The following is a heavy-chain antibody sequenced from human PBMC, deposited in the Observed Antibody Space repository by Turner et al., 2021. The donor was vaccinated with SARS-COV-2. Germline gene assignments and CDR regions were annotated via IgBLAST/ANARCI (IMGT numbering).Heavy chain of an antibody. Sequence: QLQLQESGPGLAKPSETLSLTCTVSGGSISRSSYYWGWIRQPPGKGLEWIGSIYYSGSTYYNPSLKSRVTISVDTSKNQFSLKLTSVTAADTAVYFCARHWEVAAAAYLARFDPWGQGTLVTVSS. J-gene: IGHJ5*02. CDR3: ARHWEVAAAAYLARFDP. CDR1: GGSISRSSYY. V-gene: IGHV4-39*01. D-gene: IGHD6-13*01. CDR2: IYYSGST.